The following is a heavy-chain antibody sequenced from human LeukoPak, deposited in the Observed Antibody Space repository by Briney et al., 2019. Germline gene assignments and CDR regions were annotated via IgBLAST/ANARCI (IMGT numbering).Heavy chain of an antibody. J-gene: IGHJ6*02. CDR2: IYYSGST. Sequence: SETLSLTCTVSGGSISSSSYYWGWIRQPPGKGLEWIGSIYYSGSTYYNPSLKSRVTISVDTSKNQFSLKLSSVTAADTAVYYCAGHRPDYDYVWGSYRSSLYYGMDVWGQGTTVTVSS. V-gene: IGHV4-39*01. CDR1: GGSISSSSYY. CDR3: AGHRPDYDYVWGSYRSSLYYGMDV. D-gene: IGHD3-16*02.